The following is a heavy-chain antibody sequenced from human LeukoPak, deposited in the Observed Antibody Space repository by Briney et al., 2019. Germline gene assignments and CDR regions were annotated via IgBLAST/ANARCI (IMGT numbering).Heavy chain of an antibody. CDR3: AKDIEAGTAGFSFDY. CDR2: ISSSRSYT. J-gene: IGHJ4*02. Sequence: GGSLRLSCAASGFTFSDYYMSWIRQAPGKGLEWVSHISSSRSYTNYADSVKGRFSISRDNIKNSLYLQMNSLRTEDTALYYCAKDIEAGTAGFSFDYWGQGTLVTVSS. CDR1: GFTFSDYY. V-gene: IGHV3-11*05. D-gene: IGHD2-21*02.